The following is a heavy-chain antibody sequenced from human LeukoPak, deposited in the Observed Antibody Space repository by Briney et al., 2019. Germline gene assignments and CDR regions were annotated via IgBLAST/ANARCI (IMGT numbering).Heavy chain of an antibody. V-gene: IGHV3-9*03. D-gene: IGHD3-22*01. J-gene: IGHJ4*02. CDR3: AKGYYDSSGYYVEGFDY. Sequence: GGSLRLSCAASGFTFDDYGMHWVRQAPGKGLEWVSGISWNSGSTGYADSVKGRFTISRDNAKNSLYLQMNSLRAEDMALYYCAKGYYDSSGYYVEGFDYWGQGTLVTVSS. CDR2: ISWNSGST. CDR1: GFTFDDYG.